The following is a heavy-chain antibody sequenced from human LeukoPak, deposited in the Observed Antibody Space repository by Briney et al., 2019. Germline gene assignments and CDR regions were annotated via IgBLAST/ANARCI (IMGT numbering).Heavy chain of an antibody. CDR1: GFTFSSYG. D-gene: IGHD2/OR15-2a*01. J-gene: IGHJ4*02. Sequence: GGSLRLSCAASGFTFSSYGMHWVRQAPGKGLEWVAVISYDGSNKYYAGSVKGRFTISRDNSKNTLYLQMNSLRAEDTAVYYCATLSYWGQGTLVTVSS. V-gene: IGHV3-30*03. CDR2: ISYDGSNK. CDR3: ATLSY.